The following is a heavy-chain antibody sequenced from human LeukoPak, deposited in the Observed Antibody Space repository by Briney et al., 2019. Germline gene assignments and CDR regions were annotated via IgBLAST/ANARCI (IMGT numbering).Heavy chain of an antibody. J-gene: IGHJ3*02. D-gene: IGHD2-15*01. CDR2: IYDSGST. V-gene: IGHV4-30-4*01. CDR1: GASIRSGDYY. CDR3: ARDCSGGRCYGAFDI. Sequence: SETLSLTCTVSGASIRSGDYYWSWIRQPPGKGLEWIVYIYDSGSTYYNPSLKSRITISVDTSENRFSLELSSVTATDTAVYYCARDCSGGRCYGAFDIWGQGTMVTGSS.